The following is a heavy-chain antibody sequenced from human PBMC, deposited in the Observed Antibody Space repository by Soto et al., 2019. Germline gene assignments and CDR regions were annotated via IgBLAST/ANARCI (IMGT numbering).Heavy chain of an antibody. CDR3: VVAAQPYYFDY. D-gene: IGHD2-15*01. V-gene: IGHV1-18*01. Sequence: ASVKVSCKASGYTFSNYGIHWVRQAPGQRLEWMGLINAGNGNTNYAQKLQGRVTMTTDTCTSTAYMELRSLRSDDTAVYYCVVAAQPYYFDYWGQGTLVTVSS. CDR1: GYTFSNYG. CDR2: INAGNGNT. J-gene: IGHJ4*02.